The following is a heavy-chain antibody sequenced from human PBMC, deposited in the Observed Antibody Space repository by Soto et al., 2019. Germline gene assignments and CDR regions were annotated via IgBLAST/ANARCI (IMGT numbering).Heavy chain of an antibody. CDR2: VHQTGNT. V-gene: IGHV4-59*01. CDR1: GASISRYY. CDR3: VRRFRPINMIEGVVSAFAY. D-gene: IGHD3-16*01. Sequence: VQLQESGPGLVKPSETLSLTCTVSGASISRYYWSWIRQTPGKGLEWIGYVHQTGNTKYNASLESRVTIAVDPFNNSISVSLRSLTAAETAVYFCVRRFRPINMIEGVVSAFAYWGQGTLVTVSS. J-gene: IGHJ4*02.